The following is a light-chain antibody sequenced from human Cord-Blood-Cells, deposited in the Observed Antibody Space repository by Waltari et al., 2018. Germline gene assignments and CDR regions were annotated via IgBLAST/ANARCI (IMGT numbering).Light chain of an antibody. V-gene: IGKV2-30*01. Sequence: DVVMTQSPLSLPVTLGQPASISCRSSQSLVYSDGNTYLNWFQQSPGQSPRRLMYKVSTRDSGVPDRFSGSGSGTDFTLKSSRVEAEDVGVYYCMQGTHWPPAYTLGQGTKLEIK. CDR1: QSLVYSDGNTY. CDR2: KVS. CDR3: MQGTHWPPAYT. J-gene: IGKJ2*01.